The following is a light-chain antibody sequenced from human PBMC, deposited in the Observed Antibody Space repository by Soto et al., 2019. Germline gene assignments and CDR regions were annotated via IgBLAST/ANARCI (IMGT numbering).Light chain of an antibody. J-gene: IGKJ1*01. CDR2: TAS. CDR3: MQGTHWPWT. V-gene: IGKV3D-20*02. CDR1: QSVSSSS. Sequence: EIVLTQSPGILSLSPGERATLSCRASQSVSSSSLAWYQQRPGQAPRLLIFTASSRATGTPDRFSGSGSGTDFTLKISRVEAEDVGVYYCMQGTHWPWTFGQGTKVDIK.